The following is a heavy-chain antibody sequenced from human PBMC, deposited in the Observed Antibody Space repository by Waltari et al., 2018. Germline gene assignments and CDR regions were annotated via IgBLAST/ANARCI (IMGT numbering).Heavy chain of an antibody. CDR2: TFHTGSS. CDR1: GDSVNSERW. V-gene: IGHV4-4*02. Sequence: QVQLQGSGTRLVKPSETLFLTFAMSGDSVNSERWWTWVRQRPGETLEWIAETFHTGSSHYNPSLQSRVTILLDKSKNQFSLEMKYVTAADTAVYYCARGGEYVWKVWGQGALVIVSS. CDR3: ARGGEYVWKV. J-gene: IGHJ4*02. D-gene: IGHD3-16*01.